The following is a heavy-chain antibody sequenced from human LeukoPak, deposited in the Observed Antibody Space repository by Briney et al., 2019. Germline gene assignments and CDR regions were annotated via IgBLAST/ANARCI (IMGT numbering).Heavy chain of an antibody. CDR2: INHSGRP. Sequence: SESLSLTCPLYGGSFSGYCWGWIRQPPGKGLEWIGVINHSGRPNNNPSLRSRVTISVDTAKNQFSLKLSSVTAADTAVYYCARGEVAGPLYYFDYWGQGTLVTASS. CDR1: GGSFSGYC. J-gene: IGHJ4*02. D-gene: IGHD6-19*01. CDR3: ARGEVAGPLYYFDY. V-gene: IGHV4-34*01.